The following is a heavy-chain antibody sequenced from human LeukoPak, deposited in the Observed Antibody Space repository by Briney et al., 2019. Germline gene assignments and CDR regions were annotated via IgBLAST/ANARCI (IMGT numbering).Heavy chain of an antibody. CDR2: ISSSSSYI. Sequence: GGSLRLSCAASGFTFSSYSMNWVCQAPGEGLEWVSSISSSSSYIYYADSVKGRFTISRDNAKNSLYLQMNSLRAGDTAVYYCARDQRLYSSAHYYYYGMDVWGQGTTVTVSS. CDR3: ARDQRLYSSAHYYYYGMDV. CDR1: GFTFSSYS. V-gene: IGHV3-21*01. D-gene: IGHD6-19*01. J-gene: IGHJ6*02.